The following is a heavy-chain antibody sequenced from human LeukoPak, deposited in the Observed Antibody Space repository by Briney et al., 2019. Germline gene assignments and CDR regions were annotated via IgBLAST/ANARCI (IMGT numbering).Heavy chain of an antibody. Sequence: ASVKVSCEASGYTFTSYGISWVRQAPGQGLEWMGWISAYNGNTNYAQKLQGRVTMTTDTSTSTAYMELRSLRSDDTAVYYCARERDTISGVVIFGGAFDIWGQGTMVTVSS. CDR2: ISAYNGNT. J-gene: IGHJ3*02. D-gene: IGHD3-3*01. CDR3: ARERDTISGVVIFGGAFDI. V-gene: IGHV1-18*01. CDR1: GYTFTSYG.